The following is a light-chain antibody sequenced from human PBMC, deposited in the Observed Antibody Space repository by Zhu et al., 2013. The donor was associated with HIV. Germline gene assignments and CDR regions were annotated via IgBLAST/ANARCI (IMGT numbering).Light chain of an antibody. CDR3: AAWDDSLSGWV. Sequence: QSVLTQPPSVSGAPGQRVTISCTGSRSNIGAGYDENSPNLGAGYDVHWYQQLPGKAPKLLIYGNNNRPSGVPDRFSGSKSGTSASLAITGLQAEDEADYYCAAWDDSLSGWVFGGGTKADR. CDR2: GNN. V-gene: IGLV1-40*01. CDR1: RSNIGAGYDENSPNLGAGYD. J-gene: IGLJ3*02.